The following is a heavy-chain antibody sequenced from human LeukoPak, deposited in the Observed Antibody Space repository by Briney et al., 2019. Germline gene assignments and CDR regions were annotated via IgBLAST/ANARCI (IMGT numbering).Heavy chain of an antibody. Sequence: PGGSLRLSCADSGFTFSSYEMNWVRQAPGKGLEWVSYISSSGSTIYYADSVKGRFTISRDNAKNSLYLQMNSLRAEDTAVYYCARDEHCSSTSCYFNFDYWGQGTLVTVSS. V-gene: IGHV3-48*03. D-gene: IGHD2-2*01. CDR3: ARDEHCSSTSCYFNFDY. CDR2: ISSSGSTI. J-gene: IGHJ4*02. CDR1: GFTFSSYE.